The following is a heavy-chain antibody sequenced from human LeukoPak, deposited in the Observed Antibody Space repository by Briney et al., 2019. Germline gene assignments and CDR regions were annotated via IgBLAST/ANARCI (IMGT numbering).Heavy chain of an antibody. CDR2: VRSKADGGTT. D-gene: IGHD3-22*01. V-gene: IGHV3-15*01. Sequence: GGSLRLSCAASGFTFSSAWMTWVRQAPGKGLEWVGRVRSKADGGTTDYAAPAKGRFTISRDDSENTVFLQMNSLKTEDTAVYYCTTVRPGTSGYSYWGQGTLVTVSS. CDR3: TTVRPGTSGYSY. CDR1: GFTFSSAW. J-gene: IGHJ4*02.